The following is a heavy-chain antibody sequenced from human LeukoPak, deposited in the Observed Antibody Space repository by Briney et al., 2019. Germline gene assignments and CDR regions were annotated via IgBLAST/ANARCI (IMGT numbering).Heavy chain of an antibody. CDR3: AKEYSGGSCYDAFDI. J-gene: IGHJ3*02. D-gene: IGHD2-15*01. V-gene: IGHV3-23*01. Sequence: GGSLRLSCAASGFTFSSYAMNWVRQAPGKGLEWVSVISGSGGSTYYADSVKGRFTISRDNSKNTLYLQMNSLRAEDTAVYYCAKEYSGGSCYDAFDIWGQGTMVTVSS. CDR1: GFTFSSYA. CDR2: ISGSGGST.